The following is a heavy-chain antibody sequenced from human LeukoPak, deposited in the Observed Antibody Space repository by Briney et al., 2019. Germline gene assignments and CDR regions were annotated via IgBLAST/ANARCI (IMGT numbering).Heavy chain of an antibody. Sequence: SETLSLTCTVSGGSISSYYWSWIRQPPGKGLEWIGYIYYSGSTNYNPSLKSRVTISVDTSKNQFSLKLSSVTAADTAVYYCARGGTSHYSQHWGQGTLVTVSS. D-gene: IGHD2-2*01. V-gene: IGHV4-59*01. CDR1: GGSISSYY. J-gene: IGHJ1*01. CDR2: IYYSGST. CDR3: ARGGTSHYSQH.